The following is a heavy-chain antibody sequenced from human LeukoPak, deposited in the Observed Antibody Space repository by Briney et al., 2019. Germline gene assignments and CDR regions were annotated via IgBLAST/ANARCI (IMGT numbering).Heavy chain of an antibody. CDR1: GGSFSGYY. V-gene: IGHV4-34*01. Sequence: SETLSLTCAVYGGSFSGYYWSWIRQPPGKGLEWIGEINHSGSTNYNPSLKGRATISVDTSKNQFSLKLSSVTAADTAVYYCAREWGYSLVSYYYYMDVWGKGTTVTVSS. CDR3: AREWGYSLVSYYYYMDV. D-gene: IGHD5-18*01. J-gene: IGHJ6*03. CDR2: INHSGST.